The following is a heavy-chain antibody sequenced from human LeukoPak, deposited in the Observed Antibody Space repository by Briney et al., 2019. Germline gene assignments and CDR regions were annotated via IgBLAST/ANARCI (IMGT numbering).Heavy chain of an antibody. CDR1: GFTFDDYA. Sequence: GGSLRLSCAASGFTFDDYAMHWVRQVPGKGLEWVSGISWNSGSIGFADSVKGRFTISRDNAKNSLYLQMNSLRAEDTALYYCAKDYTSFGSGSYFDFDYWGQGTLVTVSS. CDR2: ISWNSGSI. D-gene: IGHD3-10*01. CDR3: AKDYTSFGSGSYFDFDY. V-gene: IGHV3-9*01. J-gene: IGHJ4*02.